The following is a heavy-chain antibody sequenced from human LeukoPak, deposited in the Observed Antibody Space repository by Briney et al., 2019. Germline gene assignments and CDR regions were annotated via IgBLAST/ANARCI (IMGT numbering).Heavy chain of an antibody. J-gene: IGHJ4*02. CDR1: GFTFSSYW. CDR2: INRDGSST. CDR3: ARESNFGYYDFWSGGMVIPSDFDY. Sequence: TGGSLRLSCAASGFTFSSYWMHRVRQAPGKGLVWVSRINRDGSSTSYADSVKGRFTISRDNAKNTQYLQMNSLRAEDTAVYYCARESNFGYYDFWSGGMVIPSDFDYWGQGTLVTVSS. D-gene: IGHD3-3*01. V-gene: IGHV3-74*01.